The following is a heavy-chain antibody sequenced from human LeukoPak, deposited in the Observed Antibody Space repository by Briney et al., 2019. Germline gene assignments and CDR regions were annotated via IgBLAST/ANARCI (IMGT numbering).Heavy chain of an antibody. J-gene: IGHJ4*02. CDR3: ARSQWLVRCFDY. D-gene: IGHD6-19*01. CDR1: GYTFINYG. V-gene: IGHV1-18*01. Sequence: ASVKVSCKASGYTFINYGISWVRQAPGQGLEWMGWISAYNGNTDYRQKFQGGVTMTTDTSTSTAYMELRSLRSDDTAVYYCARSQWLVRCFDYWGQGTLVTVSS. CDR2: ISAYNGNT.